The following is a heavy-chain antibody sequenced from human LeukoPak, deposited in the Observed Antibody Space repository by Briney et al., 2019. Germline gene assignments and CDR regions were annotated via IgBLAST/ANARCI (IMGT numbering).Heavy chain of an antibody. CDR1: GFTFSDYY. CDR3: ARDGYCSSTSCYYYYGMDV. Sequence: GGSLRLSCAASGFTFSDYYVSWIRQAPGKGLEWVSYISSSGSTIYYADSVKGRFTISRDNAKNSLYLQMNSLGAEDTAVYYCARDGYCSSTSCYYYYGMDVWGQGTTVTVSS. J-gene: IGHJ6*02. CDR2: ISSSGSTI. D-gene: IGHD2-2*03. V-gene: IGHV3-11*01.